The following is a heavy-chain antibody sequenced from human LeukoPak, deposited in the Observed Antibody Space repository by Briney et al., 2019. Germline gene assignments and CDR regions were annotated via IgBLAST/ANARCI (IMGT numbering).Heavy chain of an antibody. V-gene: IGHV3-7*03. J-gene: IGHJ1*01. D-gene: IGHD4-23*01. CDR3: AKFSPYGGNSY. CDR1: GFTFSSYW. CDR2: IKQDGSEK. Sequence: GGSLRLSCAASGFTFSSYWMSWVRQAPGKGLEGVANIKQDGSEKYYVDSVKGRFIISRDNAKNSLYLQMNSLKVEDTALYYCAKFSPYGGNSYWGQGTLVTVSS.